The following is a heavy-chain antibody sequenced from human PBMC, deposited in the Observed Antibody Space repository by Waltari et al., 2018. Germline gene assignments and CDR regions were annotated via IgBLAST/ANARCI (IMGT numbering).Heavy chain of an antibody. J-gene: IGHJ3*02. V-gene: IGHV4-38-2*01. Sequence: QVQLQESGPGLVKPSETLSLTCAVSGYSISSGYYWGWIRQPPGKGLEWIGSIYHSGSTYYNPSLKSRVTISVDTSKNQFSLKLSSVTAADTAVHYCARGGYKRDDAFDIWGQGTMVTVSS. D-gene: IGHD5-12*01. CDR3: ARGGYKRDDAFDI. CDR2: IYHSGST. CDR1: GYSISSGYY.